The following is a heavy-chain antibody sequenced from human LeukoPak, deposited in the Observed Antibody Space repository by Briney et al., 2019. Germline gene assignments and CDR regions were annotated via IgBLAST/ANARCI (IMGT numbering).Heavy chain of an antibody. CDR3: AELGITMIGGV. D-gene: IGHD3-10*02. CDR2: ISSSGSTI. V-gene: IGHV3-48*04. CDR1: GFTFISYW. J-gene: IGHJ6*04. Sequence: GGSLRLSCAASGFTFISYWMNWVRQAPGKGLEWVSYISSSGSTIYYADSVKGRFTISRDNAKNSLYLQMNSLRAEDTAVYYCAELGITMIGGVWGKGTTVTISS.